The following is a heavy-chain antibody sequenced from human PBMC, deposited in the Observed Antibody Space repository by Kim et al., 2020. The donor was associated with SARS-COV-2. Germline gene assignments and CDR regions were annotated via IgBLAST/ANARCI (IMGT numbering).Heavy chain of an antibody. CDR2: INHSGST. Sequence: SETLSLTCAVYGGSFSGYYWSWIRQPPGKGLEWIGEINHSGSTNYNPSLKSRVTISVDTSKNQFSLKLSSVTAADTAVYYCARGRVYGSGNPLGYWGQGTLVTDSS. CDR3: ARGRVYGSGNPLGY. J-gene: IGHJ4*02. V-gene: IGHV4-34*01. D-gene: IGHD3-10*01. CDR1: GGSFSGYY.